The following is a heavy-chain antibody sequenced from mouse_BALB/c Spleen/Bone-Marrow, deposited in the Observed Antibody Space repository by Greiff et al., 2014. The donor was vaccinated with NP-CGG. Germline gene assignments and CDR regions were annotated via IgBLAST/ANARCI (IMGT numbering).Heavy chain of an antibody. CDR1: GFNIKDTY. D-gene: IGHD1-1*01. CDR2: IDPANGNT. J-gene: IGHJ2*01. CDR3: ARYYYGSSYFDY. V-gene: IGHV14-3*02. Sequence: EVKLQESGAELAKPGASVKLSCTASGFNIKDTYMHWVKQRPEQGLEWIGRIDPANGNTKYDPKFQGKATITADTSSNTAYLQLSSLTSEDTAVYYCARYYYGSSYFDYWGQGTTLTVSS.